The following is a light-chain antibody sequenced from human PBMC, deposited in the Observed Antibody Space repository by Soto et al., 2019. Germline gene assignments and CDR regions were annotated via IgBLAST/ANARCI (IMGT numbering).Light chain of an antibody. CDR1: SSDVGGYNY. Sequence: QSALTQPASVSGSPGQSITISCTGTSSDVGGYNYVSWYQQHPGKAPKLMIYEVSNRPSGVSNRFSGSKSGNTASLTISGLQAEDEADYCCSSYTSSTLEVFGTGTKLTVL. J-gene: IGLJ1*01. CDR2: EVS. V-gene: IGLV2-14*01. CDR3: SSYTSSTLEV.